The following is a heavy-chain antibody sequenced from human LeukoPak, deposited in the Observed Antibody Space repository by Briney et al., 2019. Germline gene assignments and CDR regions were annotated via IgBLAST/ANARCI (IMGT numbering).Heavy chain of an antibody. CDR2: IYPGDSDT. V-gene: IGHV5-51*01. D-gene: IGHD1-26*01. Sequence: GESLKISCEASGYKFTNYWIGWVRQMPGKGLEWMGIIYPGDSDTRYSPSFQGQVTISADKSISTAYLQWSGLKASDTAMYYCARRLGATQPYFDFWGQGALVTVSS. J-gene: IGHJ4*02. CDR1: GYKFTNYW. CDR3: ARRLGATQPYFDF.